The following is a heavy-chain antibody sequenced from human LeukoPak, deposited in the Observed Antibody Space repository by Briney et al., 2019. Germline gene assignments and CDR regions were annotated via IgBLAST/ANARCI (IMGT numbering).Heavy chain of an antibody. CDR1: GFTFSSYE. CDR2: INHSGST. Sequence: LRLSCAASGFTFSSYEMNWVRQAPGKGLEWIGEINHSGSTNYNPSLKSRVTISVDTSKNQFSLKLSSVTAADTAVYYCARGKRGYSSSWYDYWGQGTLVTVSS. D-gene: IGHD6-13*01. J-gene: IGHJ4*02. CDR3: ARGKRGYSSSWYDY. V-gene: IGHV4-34*01.